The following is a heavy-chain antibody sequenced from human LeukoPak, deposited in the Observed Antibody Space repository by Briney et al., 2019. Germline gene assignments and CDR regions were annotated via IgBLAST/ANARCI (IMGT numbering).Heavy chain of an antibody. Sequence: PSETLSLTCTVSGGSISNYYWSWIRQPPGKGLEWIGYIYYSGSTNYNPSLKSRVTISVDTSKNQFSLKLSSVTAADTAVYYCARGEAAAGTNLYYWGQGTLVTVSS. CDR3: ARGEAAAGTNLYY. CDR1: GGSISNYY. D-gene: IGHD6-13*01. V-gene: IGHV4-59*01. J-gene: IGHJ4*02. CDR2: IYYSGST.